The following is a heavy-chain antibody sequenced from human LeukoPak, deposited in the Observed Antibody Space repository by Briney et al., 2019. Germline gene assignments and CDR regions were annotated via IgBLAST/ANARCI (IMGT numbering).Heavy chain of an antibody. CDR3: ARDRVADMNRPYDMSDY. CDR2: ISAYNGNT. CDR1: GYTFTSYG. D-gene: IGHD3-9*01. Sequence: GASVKVSCKASGYTFTSYGISWVRQAPGQGLEWMGWISAYNGNTNYAQKLQGRVTMTTDTSTSTAYMELRSLRSDDTAVYYCARDRVADMNRPYDMSDYWGQGTLVTVSS. V-gene: IGHV1-18*01. J-gene: IGHJ4*02.